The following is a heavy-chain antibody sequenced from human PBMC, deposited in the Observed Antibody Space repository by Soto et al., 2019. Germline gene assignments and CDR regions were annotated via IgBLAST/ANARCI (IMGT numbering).Heavy chain of an antibody. CDR2: IDPSDSST. J-gene: IGHJ5*02. CDR3: VRQLGTGRGILSPVDT. CDR1: GYTFTNYW. D-gene: IGHD1-1*01. Sequence: GESLKISCKGSGYTFTNYWISWVRQMPGKGLEWMGKIDPSDSSTNYSPSFQGHVTMSADESTSAAFLQWSSLKASDTAMYYCVRQLGTGRGILSPVDTWGQGTLVTVSS. V-gene: IGHV5-10-1*01.